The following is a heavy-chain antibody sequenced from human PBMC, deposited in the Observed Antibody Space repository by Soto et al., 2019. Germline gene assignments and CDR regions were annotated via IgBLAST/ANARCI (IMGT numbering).Heavy chain of an antibody. CDR3: AGLHLSESGYYYYGMDV. CDR1: GYSFTSYW. CDR2: IYPGDSDT. Sequence: GESLKISCKGSGYSFTSYWIGWVRQMPGKGLEWMGIIYPGDSDTRYSPSFQGQVTISADKSISTAYLQWSSLKASDTAMYYCAGLHLSESGYYYYGMDVWGQGTTVTVSS. J-gene: IGHJ6*02. D-gene: IGHD1-26*01. V-gene: IGHV5-51*03.